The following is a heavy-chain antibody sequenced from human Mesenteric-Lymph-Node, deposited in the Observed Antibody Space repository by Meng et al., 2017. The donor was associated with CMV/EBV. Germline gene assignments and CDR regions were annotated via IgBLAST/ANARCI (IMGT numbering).Heavy chain of an antibody. V-gene: IGHV4-30-4*08. Sequence: SETLSLTCTVSGGSISSGDYYWSWIRQPPGKGLEWIGYIYYSGSTYYNPSLKSRVTISVDTSKNQFSLKLSSVTAADTAVYYCARDYSKGNYYYGMDVWGQGTTVTVSS. J-gene: IGHJ6*02. D-gene: IGHD4-11*01. CDR3: ARDYSKGNYYYGMDV. CDR1: GGSISSGDYY. CDR2: IYYSGST.